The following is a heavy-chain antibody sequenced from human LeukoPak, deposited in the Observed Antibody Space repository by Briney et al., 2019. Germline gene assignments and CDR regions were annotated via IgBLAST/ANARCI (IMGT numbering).Heavy chain of an antibody. J-gene: IGHJ4*02. D-gene: IGHD3-10*01. Sequence: ASVTVSCKASGYTFTSYDINWVRQATGQGREWMGWMNPNSGNTGYAQKVQGRVTMTRNTCISTAYMELRSLRSEDTAVYYCARGFRERITMGRGVIWYYFDYWGQGTLVTVSS. CDR2: MNPNSGNT. CDR1: GYTFTSYD. CDR3: ARGFRERITMGRGVIWYYFDY. V-gene: IGHV1-8*01.